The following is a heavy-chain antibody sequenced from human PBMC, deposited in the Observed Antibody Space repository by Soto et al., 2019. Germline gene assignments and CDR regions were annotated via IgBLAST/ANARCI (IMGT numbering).Heavy chain of an antibody. J-gene: IGHJ4*02. CDR1: GGSMSSRSYY. Sequence: PSETLSLTCTVSGGSMSSRSYYWGWIRQPPGKGLEWIGSIYYSGSTYYNPSLKSRVTTSVDTSKNQFSLKLSSVTAADTAVYFWARGGGDWHFDSWGQGTLVTVSS. V-gene: IGHV4-39*01. D-gene: IGHD2-21*02. CDR2: IYYSGST. CDR3: ARGGGDWHFDS.